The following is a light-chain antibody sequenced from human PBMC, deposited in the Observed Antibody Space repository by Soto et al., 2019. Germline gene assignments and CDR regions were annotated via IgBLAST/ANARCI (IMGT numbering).Light chain of an antibody. Sequence: DIQMTQSPPSLAASVGDRVSLTCRASQTVSTFVNWYQHKPGQAPTVLIHRASILQSGVPSRFIGSGDGTDFTLTISSLQAEDFATYYCQQLSTYPSTFGGGTKVDIK. CDR2: RAS. CDR1: QTVSTF. CDR3: QQLSTYPST. V-gene: IGKV1-39*01. J-gene: IGKJ4*01.